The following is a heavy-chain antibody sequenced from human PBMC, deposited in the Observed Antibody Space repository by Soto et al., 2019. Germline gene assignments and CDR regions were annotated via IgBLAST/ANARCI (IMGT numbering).Heavy chain of an antibody. CDR2: IFWTGTT. Sequence: QLQLQESGPGQVKPAETLSLTCTLSGGSISNNDYYWGWIRQPPGKGLEWIGNIFWTGTTYYNPALKSRVTISVDTSKNQFSLTLNSVTAADTAVYFCARPDKYFHRSSYVDLWGRGTLVTVSS. V-gene: IGHV4-39*01. J-gene: IGHJ2*01. CDR3: ARPDKYFHRSSYVDL. CDR1: GGSISNNDYY.